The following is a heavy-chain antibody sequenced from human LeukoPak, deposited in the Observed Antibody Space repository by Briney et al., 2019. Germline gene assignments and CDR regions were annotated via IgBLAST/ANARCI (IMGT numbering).Heavy chain of an antibody. CDR2: IKSDGSTT. CDR3: ARDRGSGWYGGAFDI. J-gene: IGHJ3*02. V-gene: IGHV3-74*01. D-gene: IGHD6-19*01. Sequence: GGSLRLSCAASGFTLRSYWMHWVRQAPGKGLVWVSRIKSDGSTTNYADSVKGRFTISRDNSKNTLYLQMNSLRAEDTAVYYCARDRGSGWYGGAFDIWGQGTMVTVSS. CDR1: GFTLRSYW.